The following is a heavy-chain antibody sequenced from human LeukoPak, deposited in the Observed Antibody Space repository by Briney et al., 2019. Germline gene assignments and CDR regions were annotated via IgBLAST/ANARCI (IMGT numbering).Heavy chain of an antibody. Sequence: GGSLRLSCAASGFTFSSYGMHWVRQAPGKGLEWVAVIWYDGSNKYYGDSVKGRFTFSRDNSKNTLYLQMNSLRAEDTAVYYCARDSEHAFDIWGQGTMVTVSS. J-gene: IGHJ3*02. CDR3: ARDSEHAFDI. CDR1: GFTFSSYG. CDR2: IWYDGSNK. V-gene: IGHV3-33*08.